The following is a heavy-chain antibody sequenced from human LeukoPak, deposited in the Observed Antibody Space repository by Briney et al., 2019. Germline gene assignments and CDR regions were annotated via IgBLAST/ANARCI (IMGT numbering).Heavy chain of an antibody. D-gene: IGHD2-15*01. CDR2: IYHSGST. Sequence: SETLSLTCAVSGYSISSGYYWGWIRQPPGKGLEWIGSIYHSGSTYYNPSLKSRVPISVDTSKNQFSLKLSSVTAADTAVYYCARNYCSGGRCYWYFDLWGRGTLVTVSS. V-gene: IGHV4-38-2*01. J-gene: IGHJ2*01. CDR3: ARNYCSGGRCYWYFDL. CDR1: GYSISSGYY.